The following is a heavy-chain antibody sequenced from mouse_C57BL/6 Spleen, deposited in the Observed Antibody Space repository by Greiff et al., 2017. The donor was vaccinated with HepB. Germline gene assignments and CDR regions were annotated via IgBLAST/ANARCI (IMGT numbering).Heavy chain of an antibody. J-gene: IGHJ1*03. CDR3: ARKYYGSSYERYFDV. CDR1: GYTFTSYW. V-gene: IGHV1-50*01. Sequence: QVQLQQPGAELVKPGASVKLSCKASGYTFTSYWMQWVKQRPGQGLEWIGEIDPSDSYTNYNQKFKGKATLTVDTSSSTAYMQLSSLTSEDSAVYYGARKYYGSSYERYFDVWGTGTTVTVSS. D-gene: IGHD1-1*01. CDR2: IDPSDSYT.